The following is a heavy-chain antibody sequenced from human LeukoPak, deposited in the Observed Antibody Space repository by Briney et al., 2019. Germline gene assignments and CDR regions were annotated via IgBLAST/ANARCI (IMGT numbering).Heavy chain of an antibody. CDR1: GFTFSSYG. CDR3: AKGVWFGESFLSYYYYFMDV. Sequence: GGSLRLSCAASGFTFSSYGIHWVRQAPGKGLECVAFIRYDGSNKYYADSVKGRFTISRDNSKNTLYLQMNSLRAEDTAVYYCAKGVWFGESFLSYYYYFMDVWGKGTTVTISS. CDR2: IRYDGSNK. D-gene: IGHD3-10*01. V-gene: IGHV3-30*02. J-gene: IGHJ6*03.